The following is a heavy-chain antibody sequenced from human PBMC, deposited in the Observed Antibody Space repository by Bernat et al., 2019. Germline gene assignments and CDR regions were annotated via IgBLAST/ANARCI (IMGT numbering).Heavy chain of an antibody. J-gene: IGHJ5*02. D-gene: IGHD2-15*01. CDR2: ISSSSSYI. Sequence: EVQLVESGGGLVKPGGSLRLSCAASGFTFSSYSMNWVRQAPGKGLEWVSSISSSSSYIYYADSVKGRFTISRDNDKNSLYLQMNSLRAEDTAVYYCARGTGYCSGGSCYSSFDPWGQGTLVTVSS. CDR1: GFTFSSYS. V-gene: IGHV3-21*01. CDR3: ARGTGYCSGGSCYSSFDP.